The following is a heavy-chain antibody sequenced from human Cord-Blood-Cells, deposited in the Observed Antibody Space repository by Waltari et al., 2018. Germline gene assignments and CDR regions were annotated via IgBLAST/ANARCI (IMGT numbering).Heavy chain of an antibody. CDR2: IIPIFGTA. D-gene: IGHD3-10*01. Sequence: VQLVQSGAEVQKPGSSVQVPCKASGGTFSSSAISWVRQAPGQGLEWMGGIIPIFGTANYAQKFQGRVTITADESTSTAYMELSSLRSEDTAVYYCARAHYASYYAFDIWGQGTMVTVSS. CDR1: GGTFSSSA. CDR3: ARAHYASYYAFDI. J-gene: IGHJ3*02. V-gene: IGHV1-69*01.